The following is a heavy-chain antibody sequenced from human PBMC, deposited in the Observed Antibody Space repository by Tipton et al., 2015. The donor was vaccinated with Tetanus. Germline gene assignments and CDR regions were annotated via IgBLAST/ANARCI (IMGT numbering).Heavy chain of an antibody. CDR1: GYSFGIYW. D-gene: IGHD3-9*01. CDR2: IYPGDSDT. V-gene: IGHV5-51*01. J-gene: IGHJ4*02. CDR3: AKGDPGNFDS. Sequence: QSGPEVKKPGESLKISCKGSGYSFGIYWLAWVRQMPGKGLEWMGIIYPGDSDTRYSPSFRGQVTFSVDKSITTAYLQWSSLKASDTAIYYCAKGDPGNFDSWGQGTQVIVSS.